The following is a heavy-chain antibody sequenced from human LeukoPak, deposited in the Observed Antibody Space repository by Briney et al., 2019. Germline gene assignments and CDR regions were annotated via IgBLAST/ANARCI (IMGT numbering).Heavy chain of an antibody. CDR3: ASTYYYDSSGISDAFDI. Sequence: GGSLRLSCAASGFTFSSYAMSWVRQAPGKGLEWVSAISGSGGSTYYADSVKGRFTISRDNSKNTLYLQMNSLRAEDTAVYYCASTYYYDSSGISDAFDIWGQGTMVTVSS. D-gene: IGHD3-22*01. CDR1: GFTFSSYA. J-gene: IGHJ3*02. V-gene: IGHV3-23*01. CDR2: ISGSGGST.